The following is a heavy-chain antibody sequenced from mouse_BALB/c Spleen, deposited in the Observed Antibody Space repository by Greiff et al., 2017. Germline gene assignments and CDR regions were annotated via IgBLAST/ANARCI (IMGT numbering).Heavy chain of an antibody. J-gene: IGHJ4*01. D-gene: IGHD1-1*01. CDR1: GYSITSDYA. Sequence: DVKLQESGPGLVKPSQSLSLTCTVTGYSITSDYAWNWIRQFPGNKLEWMGYISYSGSTSYNPSLKSRISITRDTSKNQFFLQLNSVTTEDTATYYCARFSYYYYGSSYAMDYWGQGTSVTVSS. CDR2: ISYSGST. CDR3: ARFSYYYYGSSYAMDY. V-gene: IGHV3-2*02.